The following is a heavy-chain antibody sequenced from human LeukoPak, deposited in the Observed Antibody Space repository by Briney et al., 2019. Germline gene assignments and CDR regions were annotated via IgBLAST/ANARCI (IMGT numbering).Heavy chain of an antibody. CDR3: AKDRRELLWFGELDY. CDR1: GFTFSSYG. CDR2: IRYDGSNR. J-gene: IGHJ4*02. V-gene: IGHV3-30*02. D-gene: IGHD3-10*01. Sequence: GGSLRLSCAASGFTFSSYGMHWVRQAPGKGLEWVAFIRYDGSNRYYADSVKGRFTISRDNSKNTLYLQMNSLRAEDTAVYYCAKDRRELLWFGELDYWGQGTLVTVSS.